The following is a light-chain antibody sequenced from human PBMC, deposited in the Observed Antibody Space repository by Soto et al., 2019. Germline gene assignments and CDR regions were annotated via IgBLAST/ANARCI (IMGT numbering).Light chain of an antibody. Sequence: EIVLTQSPGTLSLSPGERATLSCRASQSVSSSYLAWYKQKPGQAPRLLIYGASSRATGITDRFSGSGSGTDFTLTIIRLEPEDFAVYYCQQYGSSSWTFGQGTKVEIK. CDR2: GAS. CDR3: QQYGSSSWT. V-gene: IGKV3-20*01. CDR1: QSVSSSY. J-gene: IGKJ1*01.